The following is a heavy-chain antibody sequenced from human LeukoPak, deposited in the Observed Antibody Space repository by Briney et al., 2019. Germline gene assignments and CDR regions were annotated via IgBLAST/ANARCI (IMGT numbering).Heavy chain of an antibody. CDR3: ARLGLAAAASYYYYYGMDV. D-gene: IGHD6-13*01. Sequence: PSETLSLTCTVSGGSISSYYWGWIRQPAGKGLEWIGRIYTSGSTNYNPSLKSRVTMSVDTSKNQFSLKLSSVTAADTAVYYCARLGLAAAASYYYYYGMDVWGQGTTVTVSS. J-gene: IGHJ6*02. CDR2: IYTSGST. CDR1: GGSISSYY. V-gene: IGHV4-4*07.